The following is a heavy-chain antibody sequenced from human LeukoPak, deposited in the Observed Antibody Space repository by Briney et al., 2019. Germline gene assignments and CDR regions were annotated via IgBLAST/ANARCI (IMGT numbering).Heavy chain of an antibody. CDR3: ARAYYYGSGSYYNVGY. D-gene: IGHD3-10*01. Sequence: PGGSLRLSCAASGFTVSSNYMSWVRQAPGKGLEWVSVIYSGGSTYYADSVKGRFTISRDNSKNTLYLQMNSLRAEDTAVYYCARAYYYGSGSYYNVGYWGQGTLVTVSS. J-gene: IGHJ4*02. V-gene: IGHV3-66*01. CDR1: GFTVSSNY. CDR2: IYSGGST.